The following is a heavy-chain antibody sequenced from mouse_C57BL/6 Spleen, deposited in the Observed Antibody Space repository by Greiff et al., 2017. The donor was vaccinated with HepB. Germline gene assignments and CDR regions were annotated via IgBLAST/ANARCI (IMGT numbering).Heavy chain of an antibody. Sequence: QVQLQQSGPELVKPGASVKISCKASGYVFSSSWMNWVKLRPGKGLEWIGRIYPGDGDTNYNEKFKGKATFTADTSSNTAYMQLSSLTTEDSAIYYCASYDGYYGYFDVWGTGTTVTVSS. CDR3: ASYDGYYGYFDV. D-gene: IGHD2-3*01. J-gene: IGHJ1*03. V-gene: IGHV1-82*01. CDR2: IYPGDGDT. CDR1: GYVFSSSW.